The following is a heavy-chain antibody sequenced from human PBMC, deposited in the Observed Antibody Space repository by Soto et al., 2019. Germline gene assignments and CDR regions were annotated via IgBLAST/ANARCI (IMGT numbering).Heavy chain of an antibody. Sequence: GGSLRLSCAVSGFTFNDYYMSWIRQAPGKGLEWISYISGGGSTTYHADSVRGRFTISRDNAKNSLFLQMNSLRAEDTAVYYCAREVRTSGWFRRLDSWGQGILVTVSS. CDR3: AREVRTSGWFRRLDS. CDR2: ISGGGSTT. D-gene: IGHD6-19*01. CDR1: GFTFNDYY. V-gene: IGHV3-11*01. J-gene: IGHJ4*02.